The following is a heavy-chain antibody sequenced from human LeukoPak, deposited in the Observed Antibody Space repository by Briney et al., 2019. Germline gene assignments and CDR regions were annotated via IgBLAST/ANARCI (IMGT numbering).Heavy chain of an antibody. Sequence: ASVKVSCKASGGTFSSYAISWVRQAPGQGLEWMGWINPKNGDTNYAQKFQGRVTMTRDTSISTVYVELNRLTSDDTALYYCARVGYCSGDRCYLHFDYWGQGTLVTVSS. D-gene: IGHD2-15*01. CDR3: ARVGYCSGDRCYLHFDY. CDR1: GGTFSSYA. J-gene: IGHJ4*02. CDR2: INPKNGDT. V-gene: IGHV1-2*02.